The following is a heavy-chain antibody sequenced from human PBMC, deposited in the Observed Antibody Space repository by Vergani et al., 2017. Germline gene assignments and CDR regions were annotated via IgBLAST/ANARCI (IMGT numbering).Heavy chain of an antibody. CDR2: INHSGST. Sequence: QVQLQQWGGGLLKPSETLSLTCAVYGGSFTGYYWTWIRQPPEKGLEWIGEINHSGSTNYNPSLKSRVTISVDTSKNQFSLKLSSVTAADTAVYYCARGPGDSSGYYYPALFYWGQGTLVTVSS. J-gene: IGHJ4*02. CDR3: ARGPGDSSGYYYPALFY. CDR1: GGSFTGYY. D-gene: IGHD3-22*01. V-gene: IGHV4-34*01.